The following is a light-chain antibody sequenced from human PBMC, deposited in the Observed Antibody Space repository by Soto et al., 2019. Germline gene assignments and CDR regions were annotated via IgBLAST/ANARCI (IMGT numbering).Light chain of an antibody. CDR3: CSHSASIHWV. CDR1: SSDVGGYNF. CDR2: EVL. V-gene: IGLV2-14*03. J-gene: IGLJ3*02. Sequence: HSVLTQPASVSGSPGQSITISCTGTSSDVGGYNFVSWYQQHPGNAPKLIIHEVLNRPSGVSSRFSGSKSGNTASLTISGLQAEDDAVYYCCSHSASIHWVFGGGTKLTVL.